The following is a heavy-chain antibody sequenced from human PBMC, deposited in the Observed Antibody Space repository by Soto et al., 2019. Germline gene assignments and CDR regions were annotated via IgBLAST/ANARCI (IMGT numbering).Heavy chain of an antibody. CDR2: MNPKSGNT. CDR3: ARTLYGDNLDY. J-gene: IGHJ4*02. D-gene: IGHD4-17*01. Sequence: ASVKFSCKASGYTFTSYDINWVRQATGQVLECMVWMNPKSGNTGYXXKFQGRVXXTGNASISTAXMELSXLRSEDTDVYYCARTLYGDNLDYWAQGTLVTVSS. V-gene: IGHV1-8*01. CDR1: GYTFTSYD.